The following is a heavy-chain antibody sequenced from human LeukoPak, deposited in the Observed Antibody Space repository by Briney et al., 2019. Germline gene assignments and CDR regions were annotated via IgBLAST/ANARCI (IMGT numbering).Heavy chain of an antibody. CDR2: IYTSGST. CDR3: ARAVPADYFDY. D-gene: IGHD2-2*01. V-gene: IGHV4-61*02. Sequence: PSQTLSLTCTVSGGSISSGSYYWSWIRQPAGKGLEWIGRIYTSGSTNYNPSLKSRVTISVDTSKNQFSLKLSSVTAADTAVYYCARAVPADYFDYWGQGTLVTVSS. J-gene: IGHJ4*02. CDR1: GGSISSGSYY.